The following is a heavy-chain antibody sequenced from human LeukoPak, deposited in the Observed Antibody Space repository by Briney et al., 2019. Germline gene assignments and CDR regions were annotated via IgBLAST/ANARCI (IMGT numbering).Heavy chain of an antibody. V-gene: IGHV4-30-4*01. D-gene: IGHD4-23*01. J-gene: IGHJ4*02. CDR3: ARVENDYGGNRYFDY. CDR2: IYYSGST. Sequence: SETLSLTCTVSGGSISSGDYYWSWIRQPPGKGLEWIWYIYYSGSTYYNPSLKSRVTISVDTSKNQFSLKLSSVTAADTAVYYCARVENDYGGNRYFDYWGQGTLVTVSS. CDR1: GGSISSGDYY.